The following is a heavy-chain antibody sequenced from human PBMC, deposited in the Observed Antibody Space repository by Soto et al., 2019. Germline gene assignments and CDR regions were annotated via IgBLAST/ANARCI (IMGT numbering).Heavy chain of an antibody. J-gene: IGHJ3*02. V-gene: IGHV3-33*01. CDR2: IWYDGSNK. Sequence: QVQLVESGGGVVQPGRSLRLSCAASGFTFSSYGMHWVRQAPGKGLEWVAVIWYDGSNKYYADSVKGRFTISRDNSKNTLYLQMNSLRAEDTAVYYYARDAREAFDIWGQGTMVTVSS. CDR1: GFTFSSYG. CDR3: ARDAREAFDI.